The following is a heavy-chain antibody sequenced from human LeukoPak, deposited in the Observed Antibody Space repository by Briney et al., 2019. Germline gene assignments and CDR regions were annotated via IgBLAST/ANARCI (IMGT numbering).Heavy chain of an antibody. CDR3: ARGIAAADHFDY. V-gene: IGHV1-69*04. Sequence: GASVKVSCKASGGTFSSYAISWVRQAPGQGLEWMGRIIPILGIANYAQKFQGRVTITADKSTSTAYMELSSLRSDDTAVYYCARGIAAADHFDYWGQGTLVTVSS. CDR1: GGTFSSYA. J-gene: IGHJ4*02. D-gene: IGHD6-13*01. CDR2: IIPILGIA.